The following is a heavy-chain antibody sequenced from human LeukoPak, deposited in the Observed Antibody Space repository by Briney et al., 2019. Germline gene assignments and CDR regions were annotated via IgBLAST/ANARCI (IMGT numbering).Heavy chain of an antibody. Sequence: NPSETLSLTCAVYGGSFSGYYWSWIRQPPGKGLEWIGEINNSVSTNYNPSRKSRVTISVDTSKNQFSLKLSPVTAADTAVYYCAREIAVAGTRVDHWGQGTLVTVSS. D-gene: IGHD6-19*01. CDR2: INNSVST. V-gene: IGHV4-34*01. CDR1: GGSFSGYY. CDR3: AREIAVAGTRVDH. J-gene: IGHJ4*02.